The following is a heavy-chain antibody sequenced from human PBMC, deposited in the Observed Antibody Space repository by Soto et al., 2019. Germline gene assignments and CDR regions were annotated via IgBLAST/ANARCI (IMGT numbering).Heavy chain of an antibody. Sequence: ASVKVSCKASGYTFTGYYMHWVRQAPGQGLEWMGWINPNSGGTNYARKFQGRVTMTRDTSISTAYMELSRLRSDDTAVYYCARDGPSCIAAAGPYYFDYWGQGTLVTVSS. CDR2: INPNSGGT. CDR3: ARDGPSCIAAAGPYYFDY. J-gene: IGHJ4*02. V-gene: IGHV1-2*02. D-gene: IGHD6-13*01. CDR1: GYTFTGYY.